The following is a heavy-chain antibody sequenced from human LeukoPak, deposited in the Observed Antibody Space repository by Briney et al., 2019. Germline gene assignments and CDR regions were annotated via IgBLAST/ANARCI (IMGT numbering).Heavy chain of an antibody. Sequence: PGGSLRLSCAASGFTFSSYAMSWVRQAPGKGLEWVSAISGSGGSTYYADSVNGRFTISRHNSKTTLYLQMNSLRAEDTAAYYWARDRGIGSKRGYYYYGMDVWGQGTTVTVSS. CDR3: ARDRGIGSKRGYYYYGMDV. CDR2: ISGSGGST. J-gene: IGHJ6*01. D-gene: IGHD3-10*01. CDR1: GFTFSSYA. V-gene: IGHV3-23*01.